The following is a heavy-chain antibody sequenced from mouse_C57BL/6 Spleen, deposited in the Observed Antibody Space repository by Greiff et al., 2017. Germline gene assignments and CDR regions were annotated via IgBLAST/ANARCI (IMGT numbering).Heavy chain of an antibody. V-gene: IGHV1-59*01. Sequence: VQLQQPGAELVRPGTSVKLSCKASGYTFTSYWMHWVKQRPGQGLEWIGVIDPSDSYTNYNQKFKGKATLTVDTSSSTAYLQLSSLTSEDSAVYYCARRAYDYESYYAMDYWGQGTSGTVSS. J-gene: IGHJ4*01. CDR2: IDPSDSYT. D-gene: IGHD2-4*01. CDR3: ARRAYDYESYYAMDY. CDR1: GYTFTSYW.